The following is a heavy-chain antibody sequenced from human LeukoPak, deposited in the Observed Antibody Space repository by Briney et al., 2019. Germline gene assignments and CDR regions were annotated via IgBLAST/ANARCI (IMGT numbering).Heavy chain of an antibody. CDR3: ARLFGYCSGTSCPEGLDS. D-gene: IGHD2-2*03. CDR2: VSHDGSNK. V-gene: IGHV3-30*01. CDR1: GFTFNTYA. Sequence: GGSLRLSCAASGFTFNTYAMHWVRQAPGKGLECVAVVSHDGSNKYYGDSVKGRFTISRDNSKNTLYLQMDSLRPEGTALFYCARLFGYCSGTSCPEGLDSWGQGTLVTVSS. J-gene: IGHJ4*02.